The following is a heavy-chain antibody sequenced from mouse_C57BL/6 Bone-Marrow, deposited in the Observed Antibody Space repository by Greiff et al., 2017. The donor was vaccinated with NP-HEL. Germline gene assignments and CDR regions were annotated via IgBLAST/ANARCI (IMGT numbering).Heavy chain of an antibody. V-gene: IGHV1-18*01. CDR3: ARGGGYYAMDY. CDR1: GYTFTDYN. Sequence: EVQLQQSGPELVKPGASVKIPCKASGYTFTDYNMDWVKQSHGKSLEWIGDINPNNGGTISNQKFKGKATLTVDKSSSTAYMELRSLTSEDTAVYDVARGGGYYAMDYWGQGTSVTVSS. J-gene: IGHJ4*01. CDR2: INPNNGGT.